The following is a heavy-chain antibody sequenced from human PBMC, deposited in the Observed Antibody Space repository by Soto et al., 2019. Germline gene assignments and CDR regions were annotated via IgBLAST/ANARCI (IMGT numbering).Heavy chain of an antibody. V-gene: IGHV4-30-4*01. CDR3: ARAPVGMDSINFFDH. D-gene: IGHD2-8*01. Sequence: SETLSLTCTVSGDSISSDGYHWSWVRQSPGKGLEWIGYIYNGGRTFYRPSLESRINMSLDATKNSYSLRLTSVTAADTAVYYCARAPVGMDSINFFDHWGQGILVTVSS. CDR1: GDSISSDGYH. CDR2: IYNGGRT. J-gene: IGHJ4*02.